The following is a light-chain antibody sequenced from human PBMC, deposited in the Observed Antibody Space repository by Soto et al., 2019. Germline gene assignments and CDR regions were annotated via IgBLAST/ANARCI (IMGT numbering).Light chain of an antibody. CDR3: CSYAGSYNVV. CDR2: DVS. Sequence: QSALTQPRSVSGSPGQSVTISCTATSSDVGGYNYVSWYQQHPGKAPKLMIYDVSKRPSGVPDRFSGSKSGNTASLTISGLQAEDEADYYCCSYAGSYNVVFGGGTKLTVL. CDR1: SSDVGGYNY. J-gene: IGLJ2*01. V-gene: IGLV2-11*01.